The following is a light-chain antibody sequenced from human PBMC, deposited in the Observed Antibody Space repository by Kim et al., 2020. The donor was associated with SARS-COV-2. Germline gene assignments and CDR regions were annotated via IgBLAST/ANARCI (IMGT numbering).Light chain of an antibody. V-gene: IGKV1-39*01. CDR3: QQTYTSWT. J-gene: IGKJ1*01. CDR1: QRIASY. Sequence: SPSVGDRVTITCRASQRIASYLHWYQQKPGKAPNLLIYGASSLQSGVPSRFSGSGSGTDFTLTISSLHPEDFATYYCQQTYTSWTFGPGTKVEIK. CDR2: GAS.